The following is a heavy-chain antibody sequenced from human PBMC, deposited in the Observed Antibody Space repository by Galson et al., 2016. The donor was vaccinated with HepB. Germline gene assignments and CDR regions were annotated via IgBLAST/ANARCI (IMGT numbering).Heavy chain of an antibody. Sequence: SLRLSCATSGFTFADYAINWVRQAPGKGLEWVAFIRKQASGGIIGYAASVKVRFIISRDDSNSIAYLQINSLKTEDTAVYYCTRESHDYYFDSWGQGTLVTVSS. CDR2: IRKQASGGII. V-gene: IGHV3-49*04. CDR3: TRESHDYYFDS. CDR1: GFTFADYA. D-gene: IGHD3-3*01. J-gene: IGHJ4*02.